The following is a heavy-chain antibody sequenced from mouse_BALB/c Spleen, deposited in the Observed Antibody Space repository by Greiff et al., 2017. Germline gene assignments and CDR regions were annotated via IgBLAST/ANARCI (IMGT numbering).Heavy chain of an antibody. Sequence: EVKLVESGGGLVKPGGSLKLSCAASGFAFSSYDMSWVRQTPEKRLEWVAYISSGGGSTYYPDTVKGRFTISRDNAKNTLYLQMSSLRSEDTAMYYCAREYSYYFDYWGQGTTLTVSS. V-gene: IGHV5-12-1*01. D-gene: IGHD5-1*01. CDR3: AREYSYYFDY. CDR2: ISSGGGST. CDR1: GFAFSSYD. J-gene: IGHJ2*01.